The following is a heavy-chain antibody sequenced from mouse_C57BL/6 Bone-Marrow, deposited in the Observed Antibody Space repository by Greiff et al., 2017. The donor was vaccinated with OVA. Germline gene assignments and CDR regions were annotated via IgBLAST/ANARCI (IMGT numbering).Heavy chain of an antibody. CDR3: ALVLRGYYAMDY. Sequence: VQLQQSGPELVKPGASVKISCKASGYAFSSSWMNWVKQRPGKGLEWIGRIYPGDGDTNYNGKFKGKATLTADKSSSTAYMQLSSLTSEDSAVYFCALVLRGYYAMDYWGQGTSVTVSS. D-gene: IGHD1-1*01. J-gene: IGHJ4*01. V-gene: IGHV1-82*01. CDR1: GYAFSSSW. CDR2: IYPGDGDT.